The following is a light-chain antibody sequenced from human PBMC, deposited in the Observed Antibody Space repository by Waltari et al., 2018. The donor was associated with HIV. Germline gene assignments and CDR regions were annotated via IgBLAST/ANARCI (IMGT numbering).Light chain of an antibody. J-gene: IGKJ2*03. CDR2: SAS. V-gene: IGKV3-15*01. CDR1: QRVSSN. Sequence: EIVMTQSPATLSVSPGESVTLSCRASQRVSSNLAWYRQRPGQAPRLLIFSASTRAPGIPARFSGSGSGTEFTLTISSLQSEDFAVYYCQQYNDWPLYSFGQGTKLEI. CDR3: QQYNDWPLYS.